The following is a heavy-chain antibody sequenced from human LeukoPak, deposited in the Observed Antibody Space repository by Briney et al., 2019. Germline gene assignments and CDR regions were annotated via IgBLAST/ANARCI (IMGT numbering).Heavy chain of an antibody. CDR1: GFTFSSYE. CDR3: ARSGTPLITIFGMVPPPTFDI. V-gene: IGHV3-48*03. J-gene: IGHJ3*02. CDR2: ISSSGSTI. Sequence: GGSLRLSCAASGFTFSSYEMNWVRQAPGKGLEWVSYISSSGSTIYYADSVKGRFAISRDNAKNSLYLQMNSLRAEDTAVYYCARSGTPLITIFGMVPPPTFDIWGQGTMVTVSS. D-gene: IGHD3-3*01.